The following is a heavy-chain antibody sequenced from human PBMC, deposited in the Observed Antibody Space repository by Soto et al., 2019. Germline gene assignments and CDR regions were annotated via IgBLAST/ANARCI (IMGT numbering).Heavy chain of an antibody. J-gene: IGHJ6*02. CDR2: ISYDGSNK. CDR1: GFTFSSYA. CDR3: ARDRGLGILTGSTSPHYYYYGMDV. D-gene: IGHD3-9*01. Sequence: PGGSLRLSCAASGFTFSSYAMHWVRQAPGKGLEWVAVISYDGSNKYYADSVKGRFTISRDNSKNTLYLQMNSLRAEDTAVYYCARDRGLGILTGSTSPHYYYYGMDVWGQGTTVTVSS. V-gene: IGHV3-30-3*01.